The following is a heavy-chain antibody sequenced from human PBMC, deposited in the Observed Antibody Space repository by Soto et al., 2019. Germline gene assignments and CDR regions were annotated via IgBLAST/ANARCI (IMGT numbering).Heavy chain of an antibody. Sequence: PGGSLRLSCAASVLTFSSYAMSWVRQAPGKGLEWVSAISGSGGSTYYADSVKGRFTISRDNSKNTLYLQMNSLRAEDTAVYYCANHHETWPSEIDSWAQGNLLPVSS. CDR3: ANHHETWPSEIDS. J-gene: IGHJ4*02. CDR1: VLTFSSYA. V-gene: IGHV3-23*01. D-gene: IGHD5-12*01. CDR2: ISGSGGST.